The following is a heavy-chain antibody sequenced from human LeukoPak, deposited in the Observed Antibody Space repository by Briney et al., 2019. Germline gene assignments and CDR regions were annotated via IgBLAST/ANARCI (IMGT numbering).Heavy chain of an antibody. Sequence: ASVKVSCEVSGYTLTELSMHWVRQAPGKGLEWMGRFDPEDGETIYAQTLQGRVTMTEDTSTDTAYMELSSLRSEDTAVYYCARGGGGFDPWGQGTLVTVSS. D-gene: IGHD3-10*01. V-gene: IGHV1-24*01. CDR3: ARGGGGFDP. CDR1: GYTLTELS. J-gene: IGHJ5*02. CDR2: FDPEDGET.